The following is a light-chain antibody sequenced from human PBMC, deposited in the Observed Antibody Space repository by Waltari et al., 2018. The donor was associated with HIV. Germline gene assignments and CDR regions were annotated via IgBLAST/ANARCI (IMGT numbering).Light chain of an antibody. CDR2: QAS. V-gene: IGKV1-5*03. CDR3: HQYASFSGT. J-gene: IGKJ1*01. Sequence: DIRLTQSPSTLSASAGDRVAITCRAGQNVGAFLAWYQQKPGKPPKLPIFQASILEGGVPSRFSGSVSGSDLTLTINGLQSDDFATYYCHQYASFSGTFGQGTKVELK. CDR1: QNVGAF.